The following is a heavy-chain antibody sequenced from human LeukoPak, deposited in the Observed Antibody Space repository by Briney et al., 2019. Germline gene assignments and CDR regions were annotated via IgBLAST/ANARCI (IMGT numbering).Heavy chain of an antibody. J-gene: IGHJ3*02. V-gene: IGHV4-31*03. Sequence: SQTLSLTCTVSGGSISSGGYYWSWIRQHPGKGLEWVGYIYYSGSTYYNPSLKRRVTISVDTSKNQFSLKLSSVTAADTAVYYCARYYDSSGDAFDIWGQGTMVTVSS. D-gene: IGHD3-22*01. CDR1: GGSISSGGYY. CDR3: ARYYDSSGDAFDI. CDR2: IYYSGST.